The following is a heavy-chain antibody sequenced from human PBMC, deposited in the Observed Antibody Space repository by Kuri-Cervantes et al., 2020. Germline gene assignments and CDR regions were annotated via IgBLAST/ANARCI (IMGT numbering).Heavy chain of an antibody. Sequence: GGSLRLSCAASGFTFSSYWMSWVRQAPGKGLEWVAVISYDGSNKYYADSVKGRFTISRDNSKNTLYLQMNSLRAEDTAVYYCARDFEVGVVVVAKFDYWGQGTLVTVSS. CDR2: ISYDGSNK. D-gene: IGHD2-15*01. J-gene: IGHJ4*02. CDR1: GFTFSSYW. CDR3: ARDFEVGVVVVAKFDY. V-gene: IGHV3-30-3*01.